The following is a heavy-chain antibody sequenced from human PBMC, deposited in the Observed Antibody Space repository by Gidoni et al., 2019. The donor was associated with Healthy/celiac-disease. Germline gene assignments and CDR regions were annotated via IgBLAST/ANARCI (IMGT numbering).Heavy chain of an antibody. Sequence: EVQLLESGGGLVQPGESLRLSCAASGFTFSNYAMRWVRQAPGKGLEWVSAITSSGDSTGYADSVKGRFTISRDNSKNTLYLQMNSLRAEDTAVYYCAKDGIDRFDYWGQGTLVTVSS. CDR1: GFTFSNYA. J-gene: IGHJ4*02. CDR2: ITSSGDST. V-gene: IGHV3-23*01. CDR3: AKDGIDRFDY. D-gene: IGHD1-26*01.